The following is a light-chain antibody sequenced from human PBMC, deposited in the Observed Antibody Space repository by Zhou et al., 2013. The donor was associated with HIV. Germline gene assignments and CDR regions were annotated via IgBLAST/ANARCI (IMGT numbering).Light chain of an antibody. V-gene: IGKV3-11*01. CDR3: QQLVHVFH. CDR1: QSVSSY. J-gene: IGKJ4*01. CDR2: DAS. Sequence: EIVLTQSPATLSLSPGERATLSCRASQSVSSYLAWYQQKPGQAPRLLIYDASNRATGIPARFSGSGSGTDFTLTISSLEPEDFAVYYCQQLVHVFHFAVGTK.